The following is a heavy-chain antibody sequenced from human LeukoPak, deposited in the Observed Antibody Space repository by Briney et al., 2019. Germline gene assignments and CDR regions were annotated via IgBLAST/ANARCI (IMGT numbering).Heavy chain of an antibody. CDR2: IYYSGST. J-gene: IGHJ4*02. CDR1: GGSISSYY. D-gene: IGHD4/OR15-4a*01. CDR3: ARRSGGLLCLDY. V-gene: IGHV4-59*01. Sequence: SETLSLTCTVSGGSISSYYWSWIRQPPGKGLEWIGYIYYSGSTNYNPSLKSRVTISVDTSKNQFSLKLSSVTAADTAVYYCARRSGGLLCLDYWGQGTLVTVSS.